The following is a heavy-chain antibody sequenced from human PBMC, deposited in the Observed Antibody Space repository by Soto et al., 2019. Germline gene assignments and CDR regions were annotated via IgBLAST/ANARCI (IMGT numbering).Heavy chain of an antibody. Sequence: GGSLRLSCETSGFPFSSYGLHWVRQAPGKGLEWVAVIWFDGSNKFYADSVKGRFTISRDNSKNTLYLEMNSLRAEDTALYYCARDRDSLVTGMDYWGQGTLVTVSS. CDR1: GFPFSSYG. CDR3: ARDRDSLVTGMDY. V-gene: IGHV3-33*01. J-gene: IGHJ4*02. CDR2: IWFDGSNK. D-gene: IGHD1-1*01.